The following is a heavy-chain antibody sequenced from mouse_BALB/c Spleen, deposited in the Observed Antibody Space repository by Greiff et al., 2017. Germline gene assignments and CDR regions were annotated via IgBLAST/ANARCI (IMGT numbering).Heavy chain of an antibody. D-gene: IGHD2-14*01. J-gene: IGHJ2*01. CDR1: GYTFTSYW. CDR2: IDPSDSYT. Sequence: QVQLQQPGAELVKPGASVKLSCKASGYTFTSYWMHWVKQRPGQGLEWIGEIDPSDSYTNYNQKFKGKATLTVDKSSSTAYMQLSSLTSEDSAVYYGARNYRYFDYWGQGTTLTVSS. V-gene: IGHV1-69*02. CDR3: ARNYRYFDY.